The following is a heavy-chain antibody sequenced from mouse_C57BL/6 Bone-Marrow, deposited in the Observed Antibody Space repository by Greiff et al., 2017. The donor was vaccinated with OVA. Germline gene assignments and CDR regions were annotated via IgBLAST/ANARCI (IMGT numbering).Heavy chain of an antibody. CDR1: GYAFSSSW. V-gene: IGHV1-82*01. CDR3: ARSGEAWFAY. J-gene: IGHJ3*01. CDR2: IYPGDGDT. Sequence: VHLVESGPELVKPGASVKISCKASGYAFSSSWMNWVKQRPGKGLEWIGRIYPGDGDTNYNGKFKGKATLTADKSSSTAYMQLSSLTSEDSAVYFCARSGEAWFAYWGQGTLVTVSA.